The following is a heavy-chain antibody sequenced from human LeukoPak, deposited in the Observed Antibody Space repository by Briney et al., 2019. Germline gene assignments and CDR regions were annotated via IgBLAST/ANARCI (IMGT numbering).Heavy chain of an antibody. Sequence: GGSLRLSCAASGFTFSNYWMSWVRQAPGKGLEWVANIKQDGSEKYYVDSVKGRFTISRDNAKNSLYLQMNSLRAEDTALYYCAKSRSAYPRVDGFDMWGQGTMVTVSS. J-gene: IGHJ3*02. CDR1: GFTFSNYW. D-gene: IGHD3-3*01. V-gene: IGHV3-7*03. CDR3: AKSRSAYPRVDGFDM. CDR2: IKQDGSEK.